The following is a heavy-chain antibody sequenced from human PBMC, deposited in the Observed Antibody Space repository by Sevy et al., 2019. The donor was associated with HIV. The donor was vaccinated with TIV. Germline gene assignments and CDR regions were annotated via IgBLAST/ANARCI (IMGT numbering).Heavy chain of an antibody. CDR1: EFTVSSDY. Sequence: GGSLRLSCVASEFTVSSDYMTWVRQAPGKGLEWVSLIFSGGNTYYADPVKGRFTISRDNARNLLYLQMNSLRVEDTALYYCVRAIAADGSFWGQGTLVTVSS. V-gene: IGHV3-66*01. CDR3: VRAIAADGSF. J-gene: IGHJ4*02. CDR2: IFSGGNT. D-gene: IGHD6-13*01.